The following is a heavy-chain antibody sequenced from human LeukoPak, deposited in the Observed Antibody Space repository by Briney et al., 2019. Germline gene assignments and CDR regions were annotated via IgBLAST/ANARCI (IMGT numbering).Heavy chain of an antibody. Sequence: SETLSLTCTVSGGSITSADYYWSWIRQPPGKGLEWIGYIYYSGGTYYNPSLKSRLTITISADTSKNQFSLNLSSVTAADTAVYYCATVTRWTYYFDHWGQGTLVTVSS. CDR1: GGSITSADYY. D-gene: IGHD3/OR15-3a*01. CDR3: ATVTRWTYYFDH. J-gene: IGHJ4*02. V-gene: IGHV4-30-4*08. CDR2: IYYSGGT.